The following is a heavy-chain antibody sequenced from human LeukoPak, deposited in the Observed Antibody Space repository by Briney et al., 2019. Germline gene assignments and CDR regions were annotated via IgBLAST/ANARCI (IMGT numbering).Heavy chain of an antibody. J-gene: IGHJ2*01. Sequence: SETLSLTCTVSGGSINSSNYYWGWIRQPPGKGLEGIGTMSYSGRANYNPSLKSRVTISADTSRSQFSLKLNSVTAADTAVYYCVRRAMSSGYDGWYFDLWGRGTLVTVSS. CDR1: GGSINSSNYY. CDR2: MSYSGRA. D-gene: IGHD3-22*01. CDR3: VRRAMSSGYDGWYFDL. V-gene: IGHV4-39*01.